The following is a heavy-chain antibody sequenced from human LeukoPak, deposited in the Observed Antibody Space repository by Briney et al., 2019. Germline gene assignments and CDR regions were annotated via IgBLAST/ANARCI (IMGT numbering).Heavy chain of an antibody. J-gene: IGHJ4*02. CDR3: ATYRQVLLPFES. CDR2: IFPSGGEI. V-gene: IGHV3-23*01. CDR1: GFTFSTFA. D-gene: IGHD2-8*02. Sequence: TGGSLRLSCAASGFTFSTFAMIWVRQPPGKGLEWVSSIFPSGGEIHYADSVRGRCTISRDNSKSTLSLKIHSLRPEDTAIYYCATYRQVLLPFESWGQGTLVTVSS.